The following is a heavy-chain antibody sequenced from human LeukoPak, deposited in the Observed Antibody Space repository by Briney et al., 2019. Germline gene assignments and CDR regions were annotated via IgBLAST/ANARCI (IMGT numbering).Heavy chain of an antibody. CDR2: INHSGST. D-gene: IGHD3-16*01. V-gene: IGHV4-39*01. J-gene: IGHJ4*02. CDR3: ARHPRLRIKGYFDY. CDR1: GGSISSSSYY. Sequence: SETLSLTCTVSGGSISSSSYYWSWIRQPPGKGLEWIGEINHSGSTNYNPSLKSRVTISVDTSKNQFSLKLSSVTAADTAVYYCARHPRLRIKGYFDYWGQGTLVTVSS.